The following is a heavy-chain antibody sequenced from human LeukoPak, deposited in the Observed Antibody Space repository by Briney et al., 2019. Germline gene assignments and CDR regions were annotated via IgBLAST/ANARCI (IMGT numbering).Heavy chain of an antibody. Sequence: SETLSLTCTVSGGSISSYYWSWIRQPPGKGLEWIGCIYTSGSTHYNPSLKSRVTMSVDTFKNQFSLKLSSLTAADTAVYYCARGRRGEQWLPHWGQGTLVTVSS. V-gene: IGHV4-4*07. CDR3: ARGRRGEQWLPH. J-gene: IGHJ4*02. CDR1: GGSISSYY. D-gene: IGHD6-19*01. CDR2: IYTSGST.